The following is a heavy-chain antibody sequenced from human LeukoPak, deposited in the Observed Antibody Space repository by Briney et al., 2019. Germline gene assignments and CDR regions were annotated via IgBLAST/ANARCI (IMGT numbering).Heavy chain of an antibody. D-gene: IGHD1-26*01. V-gene: IGHV3-11*04. CDR3: ARAPSEKGAKGLYFDY. CDR1: GFTFSDYY. J-gene: IGHJ4*02. Sequence: GGSLRLSCAASGFTFSDYYMSWIRQAPGKGLEWVSYISSSGSTIYYADSVKGRFTISRDNAKNSLYLQMNGLRAEDTAVYDCARAPSEKGAKGLYFDYWGQGTLVTVSS. CDR2: ISSSGSTI.